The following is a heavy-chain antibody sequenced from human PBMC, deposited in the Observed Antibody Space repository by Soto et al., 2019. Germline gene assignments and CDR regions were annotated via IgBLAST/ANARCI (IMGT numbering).Heavy chain of an antibody. CDR3: SRAGIAVAGTPGWAAHDI. Sequence: QVQLQESGPGLVNPSGTLSLTCAVSGGSISSSNWWSWVRQPPGKGLEWIGESDHSGSTNYNPSLKSRVTKSVDKSKNQFAQKLSSVTAAETAVYYCSRAGIAVAGTPGWAAHDIWGQGTMVTVSS. J-gene: IGHJ3*02. D-gene: IGHD6-19*01. CDR1: GGSISSSNW. V-gene: IGHV4-4*02. CDR2: SDHSGST.